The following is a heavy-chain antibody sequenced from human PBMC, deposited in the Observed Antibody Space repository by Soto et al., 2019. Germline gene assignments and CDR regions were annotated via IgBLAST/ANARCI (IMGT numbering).Heavy chain of an antibody. CDR1: GYTFSNYA. V-gene: IGHV1-18*01. Sequence: TVRVSCKTSGYTFSNYAISWVRQAPGQGLEWMGWINTGSGYTNYAHDRVTMTKDASTYTAYLEVTSPRSDDTAIYYCARDRVYTGGSDADYWGQGTLVTVSS. D-gene: IGHD2-8*02. J-gene: IGHJ4*02. CDR3: ARDRVYTGGSDADY. CDR2: INTGSGYT.